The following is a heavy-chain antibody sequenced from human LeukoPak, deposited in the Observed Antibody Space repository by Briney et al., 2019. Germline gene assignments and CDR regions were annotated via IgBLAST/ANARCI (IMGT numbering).Heavy chain of an antibody. CDR2: INLNSGGT. J-gene: IGHJ4*02. Sequence: ASVKVSCKASGYTFTGDYMHWVRQAPGQGLEWMGWINLNSGGTNYAQKFQGWVTMTRDTSISTAYMELSRLRSDDTAVYYCARANFLYCSSSTCLFDYWGQGTLVTVSS. CDR3: ARANFLYCSSSTCLFDY. V-gene: IGHV1-2*04. CDR1: GYTFTGDY. D-gene: IGHD2-2*01.